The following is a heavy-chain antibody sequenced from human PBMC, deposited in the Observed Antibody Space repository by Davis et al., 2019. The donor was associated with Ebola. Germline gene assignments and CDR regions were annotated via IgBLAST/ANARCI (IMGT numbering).Heavy chain of an antibody. D-gene: IGHD4-17*01. Sequence: AASVKVSCKASGYTFTGYYMHWVRQAPGQGLEWMGRINPNSGGTNYAQKFQGRVTMTRNTSISTAYMELSSLRSEDTAVYYCARHINYGDYGTGWFDPWGQGTLVTVSS. J-gene: IGHJ5*02. CDR3: ARHINYGDYGTGWFDP. V-gene: IGHV1-2*06. CDR1: GYTFTGYY. CDR2: INPNSGGT.